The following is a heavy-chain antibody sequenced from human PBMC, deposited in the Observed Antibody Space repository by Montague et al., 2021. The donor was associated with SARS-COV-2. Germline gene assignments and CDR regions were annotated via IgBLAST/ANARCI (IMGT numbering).Heavy chain of an antibody. CDR1: GGSISSYY. CDR3: ARQRTATVVTDLLFDY. Sequence: SETLSLTCTVSGGSISSYYWSWIRQPPGKGLEWIGYIYYSGSTNYNPSLKSRVTISVDTPKNQFSLKLSSVTAADTAVYYCARQRTATVVTDLLFDYWGQGTLVTVSS. CDR2: IYYSGST. V-gene: IGHV4-59*08. D-gene: IGHD4-23*01. J-gene: IGHJ4*02.